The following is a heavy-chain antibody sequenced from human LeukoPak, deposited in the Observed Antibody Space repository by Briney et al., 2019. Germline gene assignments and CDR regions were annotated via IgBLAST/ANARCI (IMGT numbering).Heavy chain of an antibody. CDR2: FYYSGST. V-gene: IGHV4-39*07. Sequence: SETLSLTCTVSGGSISSSSYSWGWVRQPPGKGLEWIGTFYYSGSTYYSPSLKSRVTISVDTSKNQFSLKLSSVTAADTAVYYCARDGKGYGEAFDYWGQGTLVTVSS. CDR1: GGSISSSSYS. J-gene: IGHJ4*02. CDR3: ARDGKGYGEAFDY. D-gene: IGHD4-17*01.